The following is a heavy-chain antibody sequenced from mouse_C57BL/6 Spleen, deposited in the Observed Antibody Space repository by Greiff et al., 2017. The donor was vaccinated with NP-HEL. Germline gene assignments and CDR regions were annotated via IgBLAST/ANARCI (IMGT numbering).Heavy chain of an antibody. D-gene: IGHD1-1*01. J-gene: IGHJ3*01. CDR1: GFNIKDDY. CDR2: IDPENGDT. V-gene: IGHV14-4*01. CDR3: TSYYGSRHVFAY. Sequence: EVQLQQSGAELVRPGASVKLSCTASGFNIKDDYMHWVKQRPEQGLEWIGWIDPENGDTEYASKFQGTATITADTSSNTAYLQLSSLTSEDTAVYYCTSYYGSRHVFAYWGQGTLVTVSA.